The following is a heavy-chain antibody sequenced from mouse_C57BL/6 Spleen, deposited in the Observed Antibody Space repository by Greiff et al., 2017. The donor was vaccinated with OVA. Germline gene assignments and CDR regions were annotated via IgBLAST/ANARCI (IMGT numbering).Heavy chain of an antibody. J-gene: IGHJ4*01. V-gene: IGHV3-6*01. CDR1: GYSITSGYY. Sequence: EVQLQESGPGLVKPSQSLSLTCSVTGYSITSGYYWNWIRQFPGNKLEWMGYISYDGSNNYNPSLKNRISIPRDTSKNQFFLKLNSVTTEDTATYYCARDGPFRAMDYWGQGTSVTVSS. CDR3: ARDGPFRAMDY. CDR2: ISYDGSN.